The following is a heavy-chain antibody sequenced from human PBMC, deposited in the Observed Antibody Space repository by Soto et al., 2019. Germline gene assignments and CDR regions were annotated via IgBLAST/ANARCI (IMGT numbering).Heavy chain of an antibody. J-gene: IGHJ5*01. D-gene: IGHD1-1*01. CDR2: IDPTDSYT. V-gene: IGHV5-10-1*01. CDR3: ARVYKNWFDS. Sequence: AGEPLRNACKAVGETFTSFCIHWVRQMPGRGLEWLGKIDPTDSYTNYSPSFEGHVTISTDNSISTAYLQWSSLRASDTALYFCARVYKNWFDSWAQGPMVTVSS. CDR1: GETFTSFC.